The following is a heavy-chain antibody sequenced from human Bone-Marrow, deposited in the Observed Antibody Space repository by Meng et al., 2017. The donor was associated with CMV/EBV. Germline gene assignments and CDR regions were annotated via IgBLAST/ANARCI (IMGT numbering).Heavy chain of an antibody. CDR3: ARTRKEWLFINWFAP. Sequence: GSLRLSCTVSGGSISSSSYYWGWIRQPPGKGLEWIGSIYYSGSTYYNPSLKSRVTISVDTSKNQFSLKLSSVTAADTAVYYCARTRKEWLFINWFAPWGQGTLVPVDS. D-gene: IGHD3-3*01. CDR1: GGSISSSSYY. V-gene: IGHV4-39*07. CDR2: IYYSGST. J-gene: IGHJ5*02.